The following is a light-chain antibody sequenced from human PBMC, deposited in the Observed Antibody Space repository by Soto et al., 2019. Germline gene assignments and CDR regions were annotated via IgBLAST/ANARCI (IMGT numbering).Light chain of an antibody. J-gene: IGLJ2*01. CDR3: ISYTSSSTLV. Sequence: QSALTQPASVSGSPGQSITISCTGTSSDVGDYNYVSWYQQHPGKAPKLMIYDVRNRPLGVSNRFSGSKSGNTAALTISGLQAEDEADYYCISYTSSSTLVFGGGTKVTVL. V-gene: IGLV2-14*03. CDR2: DVR. CDR1: SSDVGDYNY.